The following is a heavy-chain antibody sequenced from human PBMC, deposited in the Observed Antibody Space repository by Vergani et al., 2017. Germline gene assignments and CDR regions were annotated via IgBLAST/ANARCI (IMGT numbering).Heavy chain of an antibody. J-gene: IGHJ5*02. V-gene: IGHV4-59*04. Sequence: QVQLEESGPGLVKPSETLSLTCTVSGGSFNTYYWSWIRQSPGKGLEWIGSIYYSGRTYYNPSLESRVTMSVDTSKSQFSLKLSSVTAADTAVYYCTRHWAVVAANNCFDPWGQGTLVTVSS. CDR1: GGSFNTYY. D-gene: IGHD2-15*01. CDR2: IYYSGRT. CDR3: TRHWAVVAANNCFDP.